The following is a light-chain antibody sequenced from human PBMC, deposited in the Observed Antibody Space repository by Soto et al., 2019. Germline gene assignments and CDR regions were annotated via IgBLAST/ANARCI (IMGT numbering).Light chain of an antibody. Sequence: NFMLTQPHSVSESPGKTVTISCTRSSGSIASNYVQWYQQRPGSAPTTVIYEDNQRPSGVPDRFSGSTDGSSNSASLTISGLQTEDEADYYCQSYDRSIVVFGGGTKLTVL. CDR3: QSYDRSIVV. V-gene: IGLV6-57*04. J-gene: IGLJ2*01. CDR2: EDN. CDR1: SGSIASNY.